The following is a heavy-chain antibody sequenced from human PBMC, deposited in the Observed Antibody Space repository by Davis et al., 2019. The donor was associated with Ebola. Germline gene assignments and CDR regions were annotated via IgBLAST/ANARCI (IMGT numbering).Heavy chain of an antibody. J-gene: IGHJ6*03. Sequence: ASVKVSCKASGYTFTSYGISWVRQAPGQGLEWMGWISAYNGNTNYAQKLQGRVTMTTDTSTSTAYMELRSLRSDDTAVYYCARDLREYSSSLGYYYYMDVWGKGTTVTVSS. V-gene: IGHV1-18*01. CDR2: ISAYNGNT. D-gene: IGHD6-13*01. CDR3: ARDLREYSSSLGYYYYMDV. CDR1: GYTFTSYG.